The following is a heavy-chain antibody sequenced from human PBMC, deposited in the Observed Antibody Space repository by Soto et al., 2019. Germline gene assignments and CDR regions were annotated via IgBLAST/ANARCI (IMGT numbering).Heavy chain of an antibody. V-gene: IGHV4-59*01. CDR1: GGSISSYY. D-gene: IGHD5-18*01. CDR3: ARVPLTLGYSYGFDY. Sequence: ASETLSLTCTVSGGSISSYYWSWIRQPPGKGLEWIGYIYYSGSTNYNPSLKSRVTISVDTSKNQFSLKLSSVTAADTAVYYCARVPLTLGYSYGFDYWGQGTLVTVSS. J-gene: IGHJ4*02. CDR2: IYYSGST.